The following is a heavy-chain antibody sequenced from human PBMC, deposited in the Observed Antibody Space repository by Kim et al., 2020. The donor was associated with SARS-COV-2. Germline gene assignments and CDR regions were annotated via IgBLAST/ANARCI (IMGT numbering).Heavy chain of an antibody. V-gene: IGHV4-39*01. CDR3: ARLVSENSAVEY. CDR2: INYSGNT. CDR1: GDSISISSNY. J-gene: IGHJ4*02. Sequence: SETLSLTCTVSGDSISISSNYWGWIRQPPGKGLEWIGSINYSGNTYYNPSLKSRVTISVDTSKNQFSLKMRSVTAADTAVYYCARLVSENSAVEYWGQGT.